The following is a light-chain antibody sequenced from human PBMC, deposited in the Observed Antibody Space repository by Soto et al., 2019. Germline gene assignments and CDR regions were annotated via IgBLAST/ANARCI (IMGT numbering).Light chain of an antibody. CDR1: QSISSY. CDR3: QQSYSTPRT. J-gene: IGKJ1*01. CDR2: AAS. Sequence: DIQMTQSPSSLSASVGDRVTITCRASQSISSYLNWYQQQPGKAPRLLIYAASSLQSGVPSRFSGSGSETDFTLTISSLQPEDFATYYCQQSYSTPRTFGQGTKVEIK. V-gene: IGKV1-39*01.